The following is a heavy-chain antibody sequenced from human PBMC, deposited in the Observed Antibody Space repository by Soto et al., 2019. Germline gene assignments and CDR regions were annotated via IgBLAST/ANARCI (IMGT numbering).Heavy chain of an antibody. Sequence: EVQLVESGGGLVQPGGSLRLSCAASGFTFSSYWMSWVRQAPGKGLEWVANIKQDGSEKYYVDSVKGRFTISRDNAKNSLYLQMNRLTAEHTAVYYCARAGYSNGWYYYWGQGTLVTVSS. D-gene: IGHD6-19*01. CDR1: GFTFSSYW. V-gene: IGHV3-7*04. CDR2: IKQDGSEK. CDR3: ARAGYSNGWYYY. J-gene: IGHJ4*02.